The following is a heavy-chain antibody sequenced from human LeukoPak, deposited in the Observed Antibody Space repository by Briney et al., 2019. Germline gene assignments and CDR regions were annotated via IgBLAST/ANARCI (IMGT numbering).Heavy chain of an antibody. CDR3: AKDITPRSGWFSGFDY. D-gene: IGHD6-19*01. J-gene: IGHJ4*02. Sequence: GGSLRLSCAASGFTFDDYAMHWVRQAPGKGLEWVSGISWNSGSIGYADSVKGRFTISRDNAKNSLYLQMNSLRAEDTALYYCAKDITPRSGWFSGFDYWGQGTLVTVSS. CDR1: GFTFDDYA. V-gene: IGHV3-9*01. CDR2: ISWNSGSI.